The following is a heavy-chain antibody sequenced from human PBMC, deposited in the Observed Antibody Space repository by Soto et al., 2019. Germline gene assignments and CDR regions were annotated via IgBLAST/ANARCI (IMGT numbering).Heavy chain of an antibody. D-gene: IGHD1-1*01. CDR1: GGFVSSGSYY. J-gene: IGHJ3*02. CDR3: SRVERGTATTVVDAFDI. V-gene: IGHV4-34*01. Sequence: QVQLQQWGAGLLKPSETLSLTCAVYGGFVSSGSYYWSWIRQPPGKGLEWSGEMSHSGGTHFNPSLKSRGTISVDTSKQQFSLKMASVTAADTALYYCSRVERGTATTVVDAFDIWGPGTMVTVSS. CDR2: MSHSGGT.